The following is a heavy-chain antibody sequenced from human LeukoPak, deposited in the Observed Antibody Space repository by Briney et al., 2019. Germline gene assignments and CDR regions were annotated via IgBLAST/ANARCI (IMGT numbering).Heavy chain of an antibody. CDR3: ARDHSNWNYAPDF. V-gene: IGHV1-18*01. D-gene: IGHD1-7*01. J-gene: IGHJ4*02. CDR1: GYTFPSYG. Sequence: ASVKVSCNASGYTFPSYGISWVRQAPGQGLEWMGWISAYNGNTNYAQKLQGRVTMTTDTSTSTAYLDVRSLTSDDTAVYYCARDHSNWNYAPDFWGQGTLVIVSS. CDR2: ISAYNGNT.